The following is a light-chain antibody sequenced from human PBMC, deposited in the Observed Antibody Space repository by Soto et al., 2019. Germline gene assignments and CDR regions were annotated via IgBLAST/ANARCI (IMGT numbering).Light chain of an antibody. V-gene: IGKV1-12*01. J-gene: IGKJ5*01. CDR1: QGLKF. CDR2: EAT. CDR3: QQANSFPIT. Sequence: DIQMTQSPSSVSASVGDTVTITCRASQGLKFLAWYQQNKGKPPRLLIYEATNLPSGVPPRFSGSGSGTDCTLTISRLQPEDFQTYFCQQANSFPITFGQGTRLEIK.